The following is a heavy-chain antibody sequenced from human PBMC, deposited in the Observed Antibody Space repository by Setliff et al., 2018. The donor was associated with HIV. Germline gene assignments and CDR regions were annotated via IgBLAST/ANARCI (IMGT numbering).Heavy chain of an antibody. J-gene: IGHJ4*02. CDR3: ARDRFGVPAND. CDR1: GGSFSGYY. D-gene: IGHD3-3*01. V-gene: IGHV4-34*11. Sequence: PSETLSLTCAVYGGSFSGYYWSWIRQPAGKGLEWIGHIYSSGSTNYYPSLNSRVTISADISKNEFSLNLRSVTAADTAVYFCARDRFGVPANDWGQGILVTVSS. CDR2: IYSSGST.